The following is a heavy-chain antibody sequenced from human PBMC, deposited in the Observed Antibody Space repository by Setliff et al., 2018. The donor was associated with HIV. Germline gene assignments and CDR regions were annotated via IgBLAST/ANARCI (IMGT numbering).Heavy chain of an antibody. CDR2: IKEDGSEK. J-gene: IGHJ4*02. CDR3: AKAGPPAHNSLDY. V-gene: IGHV3-7*01. CDR1: GFIFNTYW. Sequence: GGSLRLSCAASGFIFNTYWMHWVRQAPGKGLEWVANIKEDGSEKYYMDSVKGRFTISRDDAKKSLYLQMNGLRADDTAVYYCAKAGPPAHNSLDYWGQGTLVTVSS. D-gene: IGHD1-1*01.